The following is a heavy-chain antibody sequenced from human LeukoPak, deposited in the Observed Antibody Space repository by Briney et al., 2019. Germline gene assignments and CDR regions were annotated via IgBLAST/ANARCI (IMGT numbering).Heavy chain of an antibody. CDR1: GGSISSNNW. D-gene: IGHD2-2*01. CDR3: ASVTAIVPAAMTGYYFDY. J-gene: IGHJ4*02. CDR2: IYNSGST. Sequence: PSETLSLTCAVSGGSISSNNWWSWVRQPPGKGLEWIGEIYNSGSTNYNPSLKSRVTISVDKSKNQFSLKLSSVTAADTAVYYCASVTAIVPAAMTGYYFDYWGQGILVTVSS. V-gene: IGHV4-4*02.